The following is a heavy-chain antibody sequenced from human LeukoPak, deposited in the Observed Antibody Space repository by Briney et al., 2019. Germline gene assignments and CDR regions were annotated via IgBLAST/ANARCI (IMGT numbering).Heavy chain of an antibody. CDR1: GGSISSHY. J-gene: IGHJ2*01. CDR3: ARVPYYYDSSGYYKYWYFDL. Sequence: SETLSLTCTVSGGSISSHYWSWIRQPPGKGLEWIGYIYYSGSTNYNPSLKSRVTISVDTSKNQFSLKLSSVTAADTAVYYCARVPYYYDSSGYYKYWYFDLWGRGTLVTVSS. CDR2: IYYSGST. V-gene: IGHV4-59*11. D-gene: IGHD3-22*01.